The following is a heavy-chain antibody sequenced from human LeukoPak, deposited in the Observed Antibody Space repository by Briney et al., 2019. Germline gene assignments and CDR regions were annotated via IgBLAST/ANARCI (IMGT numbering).Heavy chain of an antibody. CDR2: MRPIFSTA. Sequence: GASVTLSRKASGGTFTSYAISWVRQAPGQGLEWTVGMRPIFSTATSRQKFQGKVTITGNESTSTGYMEPSRIRSENTAVYDCAMAVARALSLWGQGTLVTVSS. V-gene: IGHV1-69*01. CDR1: GGTFTSYA. D-gene: IGHD6-19*01. J-gene: IGHJ4*02. CDR3: AMAVARALSL.